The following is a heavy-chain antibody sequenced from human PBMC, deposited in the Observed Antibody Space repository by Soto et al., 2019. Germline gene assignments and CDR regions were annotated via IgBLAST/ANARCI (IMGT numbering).Heavy chain of an antibody. D-gene: IGHD5-12*01. Sequence: RFTISRENAKNSLYLQMNSLRVEDTAVYYCARDKKWLRFSCYSYGMDVWGQGTTVTVSS. J-gene: IGHJ6*02. V-gene: IGHV3-21*06. CDR3: ARDKKWLRFSCYSYGMDV.